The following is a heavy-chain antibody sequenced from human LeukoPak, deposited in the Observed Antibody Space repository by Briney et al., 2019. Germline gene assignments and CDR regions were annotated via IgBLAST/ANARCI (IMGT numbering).Heavy chain of an antibody. CDR1: GYTFTSYG. V-gene: IGHV1-2*06. J-gene: IGHJ5*02. CDR3: ARVGVAARPGNWFDP. CDR2: INPNSGGT. Sequence: ASVKVSCKASGYTFTSYGISWVRQAPGQGLEWMGRINPNSGGTNYAQKFQGRVTMTRDTSISTAYMELSRLRSDDTAVYYCARVGVAARPGNWFDPWGQGTLVTVSS. D-gene: IGHD6-6*01.